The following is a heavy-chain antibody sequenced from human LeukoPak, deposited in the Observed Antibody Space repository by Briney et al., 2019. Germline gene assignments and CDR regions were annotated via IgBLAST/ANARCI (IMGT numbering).Heavy chain of an antibody. Sequence: GGSLRLSCAASGFTFSNYAMHWVRQAPGKGLEYVSAISSNGGSTYYANSAKGRFTISRDNSKNTLYLQMGSLRAEDMAVYYCAREGEVPAAFDYWGQGTLVTVSS. J-gene: IGHJ4*02. CDR3: AREGEVPAAFDY. D-gene: IGHD2-2*01. CDR2: ISSNGGST. V-gene: IGHV3-64*01. CDR1: GFTFSNYA.